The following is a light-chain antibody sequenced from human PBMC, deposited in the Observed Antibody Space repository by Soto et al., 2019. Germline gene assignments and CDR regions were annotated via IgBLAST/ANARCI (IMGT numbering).Light chain of an antibody. CDR2: QAS. Sequence: DIQMTQSPSTLSASVGDRVTITCRASESIRGWLAWFQQKPGKGPELLISQASNLESGVPSRFSGSGSGADFTLTISSLQPDDFATYVCQQYYIYPWTFSQGTKVEVK. V-gene: IGKV1-5*03. CDR1: ESIRGW. J-gene: IGKJ1*01. CDR3: QQYYIYPWT.